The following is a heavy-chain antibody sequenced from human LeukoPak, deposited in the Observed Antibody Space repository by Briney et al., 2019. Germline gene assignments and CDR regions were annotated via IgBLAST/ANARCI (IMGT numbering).Heavy chain of an antibody. J-gene: IGHJ6*02. CDR3: ARGDLTMVVTGGGYYYYYGMDI. CDR2: IYYSGST. CDR1: GGSISSYY. D-gene: IGHD4-23*01. Sequence: PSETLSLTCTVSGGSISSYYWSWIRQPPGKGLEWIGYIYYSGSTNYNPSLKSRVTISVDTSKNQFSLKLSSVTAADTAVYYCARGDLTMVVTGGGYYYYYGMDIWGQGTTVTVSS. V-gene: IGHV4-59*01.